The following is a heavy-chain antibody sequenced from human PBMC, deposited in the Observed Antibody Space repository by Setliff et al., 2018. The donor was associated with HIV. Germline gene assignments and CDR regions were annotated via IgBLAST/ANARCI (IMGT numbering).Heavy chain of an antibody. V-gene: IGHV5-51*01. CDR3: ARPRGNDYAGSGFDN. CDR1: GYSFTNYW. D-gene: IGHD2-2*01. CDR2: IYPGDSDT. J-gene: IGHJ4*02. Sequence: GESLKISCKGSGYSFTNYWIGWVRQMPGKGLEWMGFIYPGDSDTRYSPSFQGQVTISADKSISTAYLQWSSLKASDTAMYYCARPRGNDYAGSGFDNWGQGTLVTVSS.